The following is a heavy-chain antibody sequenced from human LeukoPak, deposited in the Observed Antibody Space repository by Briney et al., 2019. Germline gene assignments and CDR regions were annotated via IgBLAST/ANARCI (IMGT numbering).Heavy chain of an antibody. CDR3: AREAPETQPARYGSGSNGYGMDV. Sequence: SETLSLTCTVSGGSISSYYWSWIRQPPGKGLEWIGYIYYSGSTNYNPSLKSRVTISVDTSKNQFSLKLSSVTAADTAVYYCAREAPETQPARYGSGSNGYGMDVWGQGTTVTVSS. D-gene: IGHD3-10*01. CDR1: GGSISSYY. V-gene: IGHV4-59*12. J-gene: IGHJ6*02. CDR2: IYYSGST.